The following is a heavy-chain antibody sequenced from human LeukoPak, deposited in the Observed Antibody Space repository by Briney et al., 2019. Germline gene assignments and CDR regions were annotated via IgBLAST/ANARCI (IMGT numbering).Heavy chain of an antibody. CDR3: ARDGEIYDSSGYYYFTTSYYYYYMDV. J-gene: IGHJ6*03. V-gene: IGHV3-21*01. D-gene: IGHD3-22*01. CDR1: GFTFSSYS. Sequence: GGSLRLSCAASGFTFSSYSMNWVRQAPGKGLEWVSSISSSSSYIYYADSVKGRFTISRDNAKNLLYLQMNSLRAEDTAVYYCARDGEIYDSSGYYYFTTSYYYYYMDVWGKGTTVTVSS. CDR2: ISSSSSYI.